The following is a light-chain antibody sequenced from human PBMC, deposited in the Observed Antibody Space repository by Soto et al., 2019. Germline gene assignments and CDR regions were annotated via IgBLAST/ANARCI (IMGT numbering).Light chain of an antibody. CDR2: SNN. V-gene: IGLV1-44*01. CDR1: SSNIGSNT. CDR3: AAWGDSRNGYV. J-gene: IGLJ1*01. Sequence: QSVLTQPPSASGSPWQRVTISCSGSSSNIGSNTVNWYQQLPGTAPKLLIYSNNQRPSGVPDRFSGSKSGTSASLAISGLQSEDEADYYCAAWGDSRNGYVFGTGTKVTVL.